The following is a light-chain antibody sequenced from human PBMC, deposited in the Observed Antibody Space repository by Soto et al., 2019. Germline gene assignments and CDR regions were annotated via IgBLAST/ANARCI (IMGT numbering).Light chain of an antibody. CDR1: QGISNY. Sequence: EMTQSTSSLSASVEDGVTLACRASQGISNYLAWYQQKTGKVPKLLIYAASTLQSGVPSRFSGSVYGTDFTLTISSLQPEDVATYYSQKYNSVLITFGQGTRLEIK. V-gene: IGKV1-27*01. CDR3: QKYNSVLIT. J-gene: IGKJ5*01. CDR2: AAS.